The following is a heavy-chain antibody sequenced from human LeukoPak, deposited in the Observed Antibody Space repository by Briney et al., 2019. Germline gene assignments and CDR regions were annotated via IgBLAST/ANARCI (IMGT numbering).Heavy chain of an antibody. CDR3: ARGIDYGIVEADSYSAYYFDY. V-gene: IGHV4-34*01. D-gene: IGHD1-26*01. Sequence: PSETLSLTCAVYGGSFSGYYWSWIRQPPGKGLEWIGEINHSGSTNYNPSLKSRVTISVDTSKNQFSLKLSSVTAADTAVYYCARGIDYGIVEADSYSAYYFDYWAREPWSPSPQ. CDR2: INHSGST. J-gene: IGHJ4*02. CDR1: GGSFSGYY.